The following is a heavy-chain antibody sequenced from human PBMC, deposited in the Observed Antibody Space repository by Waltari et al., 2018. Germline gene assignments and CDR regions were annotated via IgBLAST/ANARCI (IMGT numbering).Heavy chain of an antibody. V-gene: IGHV4-38-2*01. J-gene: IGHJ4*02. Sequence: QVQLQESGPGLVKPSETLSLTCAVSGYSISSGYYWGWIRQPPGKGLEWIGSIYHSGCTYYNPSLRSRVTISVDTSKNQFSLKLSSVTAADTAVYYCARGYSSSSYYFDYWGQGTLVTVSS. D-gene: IGHD6-13*01. CDR2: IYHSGCT. CDR1: GYSISSGYY. CDR3: ARGYSSSSYYFDY.